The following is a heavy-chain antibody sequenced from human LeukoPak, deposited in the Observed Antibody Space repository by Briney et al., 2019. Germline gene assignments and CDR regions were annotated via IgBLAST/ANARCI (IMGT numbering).Heavy chain of an antibody. CDR3: ARGRNVDTANGGDY. D-gene: IGHD5-18*01. V-gene: IGHV4-34*01. CDR2: INHSGST. J-gene: IGHJ4*02. CDR1: VGSFSGYY. Sequence: KPLETLSLTCAVYVGSFSGYYWSWIRQPPGKGLEWIGEINHSGSTNYNPSLKSRVTISVDTSKNQFSLKLSSVTAADTAVYYCARGRNVDTANGGDYWGQGTLVTVSS.